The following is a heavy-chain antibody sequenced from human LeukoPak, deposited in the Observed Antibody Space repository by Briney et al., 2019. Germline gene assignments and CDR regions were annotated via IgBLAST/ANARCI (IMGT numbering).Heavy chain of an antibody. CDR2: TYYRSKWYN. Sequence: SQTLSLTCAISGDSVSSNSAAWNWIRQSPSRGLEWLGRTYYRSKWYNDYAVSVKSRITINPDTSKNQFSLQLNSVTPEDTAVYYCARGGVYRSSTSCYKMDFDYWGQGTLVTVSS. J-gene: IGHJ4*02. V-gene: IGHV6-1*01. CDR1: GDSVSSNSAA. D-gene: IGHD2-2*02. CDR3: ARGGVYRSSTSCYKMDFDY.